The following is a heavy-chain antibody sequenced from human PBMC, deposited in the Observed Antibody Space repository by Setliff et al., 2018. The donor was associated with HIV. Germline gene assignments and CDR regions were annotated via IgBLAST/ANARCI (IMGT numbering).Heavy chain of an antibody. D-gene: IGHD3-22*01. CDR1: GGSISSSSYY. CDR2: VYYSGNT. J-gene: IGHJ2*01. Sequence: PSETLSLTCTVSGGSISSSSYYWGWIRHSPGKGLEWIGSVYYSGNTYNNPSLKSRVTISVDTSKNQFSLKLSSVTAADTAVYYCARLSSGYKNWYFDLWGRGTLVTVS. V-gene: IGHV4-39*01. CDR3: ARLSSGYKNWYFDL.